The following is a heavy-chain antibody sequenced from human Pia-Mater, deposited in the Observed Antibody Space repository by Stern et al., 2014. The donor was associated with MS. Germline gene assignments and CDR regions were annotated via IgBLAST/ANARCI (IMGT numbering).Heavy chain of an antibody. V-gene: IGHV1-46*01. CDR3: ARDSAARLSDY. J-gene: IGHJ4*02. D-gene: IGHD6-6*01. CDR1: GYTFTNYY. CDR2: LNPSGGSA. Sequence: QVQLVESGAEVKKSGASVKLSCKASGYTFTNYYLHWVRQAPGHGLEWMGILNPSGGSASYAQKFQDRVTMTSDSSSSTVFMELSSLRSDDTAVYYCARDSAARLSDYWGQGTLVTVSS.